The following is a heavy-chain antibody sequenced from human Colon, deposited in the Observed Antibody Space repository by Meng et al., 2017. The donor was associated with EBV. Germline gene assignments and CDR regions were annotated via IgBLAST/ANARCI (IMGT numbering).Heavy chain of an antibody. CDR1: GGYISSTSSY. V-gene: IGHV4-39*07. Sequence: QLHVQESGPGLVKPAETMSLTCTIAGGYISSTSSYWRGVRQPPGKGLEWIGSIYYSGSTNYNPSLKSRISMSVDMSKNQFSLKVNSVTAADTAIYYCVISSHNWGQGTLVTVSS. CDR3: VISSHN. CDR2: IYYSGST. D-gene: IGHD3-3*02. J-gene: IGHJ4*02.